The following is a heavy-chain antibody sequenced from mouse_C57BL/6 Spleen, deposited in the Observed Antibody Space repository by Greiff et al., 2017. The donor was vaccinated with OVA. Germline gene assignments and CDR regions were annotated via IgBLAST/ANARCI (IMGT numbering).Heavy chain of an antibody. Sequence: EVQLQQSGAELVRPGASVKLSCTASGFNITDDYMHWVKQRPEQGLEWIGWIDPENGDTEYASKFQGKATITADTSSNTAYLQLSSLTSEDTAVYYCTTYGSKVAYWGQGTLVTVSA. V-gene: IGHV14-4*01. CDR1: GFNITDDY. CDR3: TTYGSKVAY. D-gene: IGHD1-1*01. CDR2: IDPENGDT. J-gene: IGHJ3*01.